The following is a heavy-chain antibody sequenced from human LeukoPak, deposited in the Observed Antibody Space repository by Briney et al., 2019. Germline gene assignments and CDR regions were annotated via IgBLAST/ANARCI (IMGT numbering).Heavy chain of an antibody. Sequence: GGSLRLSCAASGFTFSSNWMSWVRQAPGKGLEWVANIKQDGSEKYYVDSVKGRFTISRDNAKNPLYLQMNRLRAEDTALYYCRAGAYWGQGTLVTVSS. CDR3: RAGAY. CDR1: GFTFSSNW. CDR2: IKQDGSEK. V-gene: IGHV3-7*03. J-gene: IGHJ4*02.